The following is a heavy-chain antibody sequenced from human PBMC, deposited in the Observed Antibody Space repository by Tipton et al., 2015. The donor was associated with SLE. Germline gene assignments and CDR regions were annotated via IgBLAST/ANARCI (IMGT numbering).Heavy chain of an antibody. J-gene: IGHJ6*03. CDR3: AGKSTYYNIVTGSKYYIDV. Sequence: LRLSCTVSGGSISSSSYSWGWIRQPPGKGLVWIGSIYYSGGTYYNPSLKSRVTISVDTSKHQFSLMLSSMTAADAAVYYCAGKSTYYNIVTGSKYYIDVGGKETTVTGSS. CDR2: IYYSGGT. D-gene: IGHD3-9*01. CDR1: GGSISSSSYS. V-gene: IGHV4-39*07.